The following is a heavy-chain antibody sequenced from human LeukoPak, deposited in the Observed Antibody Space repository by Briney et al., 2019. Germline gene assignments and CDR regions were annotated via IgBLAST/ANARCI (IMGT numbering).Heavy chain of an antibody. CDR3: ARARSYGDYTLWYFDY. CDR2: ISYDGSNK. J-gene: IGHJ4*02. V-gene: IGHV3-30*04. Sequence: GSLRLSCAASGFTFSSYAIHWVRQAPGRGLEWVAVISYDGSNKYYADSVKGRFTISRDNAKNSLYLQMNSLRAEDTAVYYCARARSYGDYTLWYFDYWGQGTLVTVSS. D-gene: IGHD4-17*01. CDR1: GFTFSSYA.